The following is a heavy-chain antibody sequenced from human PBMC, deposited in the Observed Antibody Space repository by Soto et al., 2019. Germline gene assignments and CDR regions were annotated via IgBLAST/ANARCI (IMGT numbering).Heavy chain of an antibody. CDR1: GFTFSIYA. Sequence: GGSLRLSCAASGFTFSIYAMSWVRHAPGKGLEWVSGISGSGGSTYYADSVKGRFTISRDNSKNTLYLQMNSLRAEDTAVYYCAKSVAYYYDSSGPDDAFDIWGQGTMVTVSS. J-gene: IGHJ3*02. V-gene: IGHV3-23*01. D-gene: IGHD3-22*01. CDR2: ISGSGGST. CDR3: AKSVAYYYDSSGPDDAFDI.